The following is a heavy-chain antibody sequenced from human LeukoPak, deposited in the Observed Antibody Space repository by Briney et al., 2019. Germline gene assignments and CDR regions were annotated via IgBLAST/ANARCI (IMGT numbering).Heavy chain of an antibody. Sequence: SVKVSCKASGGTFSSYAISWVRQAPGQGLEWMGGIIPIFGTANYAQKFQGRVTITADESTSTAYMELSSLRSEDTAVYYCVANPNETVGYWGQGTLVTVSS. V-gene: IGHV1-69*13. CDR2: IIPIFGTA. J-gene: IGHJ4*02. CDR1: GGTFSSYA. D-gene: IGHD4/OR15-4a*01. CDR3: VANPNETVGY.